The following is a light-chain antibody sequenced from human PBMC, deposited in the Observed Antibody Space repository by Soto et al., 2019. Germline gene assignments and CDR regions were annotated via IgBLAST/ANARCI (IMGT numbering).Light chain of an antibody. CDR2: DVS. J-gene: IGLJ1*01. CDR3: NSYTSSSTHV. V-gene: IGLV2-14*01. Sequence: QSALTQPASVSGSPGQSITISCTGTSSDVGGYDYVSWFQQHPGQAPKLVIYDVSHRPSGVSILFSGSKSSNTASLTISGLQADDEADYYCNSYTSSSTHVFGTGTKLTVL. CDR1: SSDVGGYDY.